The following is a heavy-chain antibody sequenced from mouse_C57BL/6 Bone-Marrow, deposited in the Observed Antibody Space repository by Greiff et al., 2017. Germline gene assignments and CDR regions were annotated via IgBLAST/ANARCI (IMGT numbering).Heavy chain of an antibody. Sequence: EVKLQQSGPGLVKPSQSLSLTCSVTGYSITSGYYWNWIRQFPGNKLEWMGYISYDGSNNYNPSLKNRISITRDTSKNQFFLKLNSVTTEDTATYYCAIYYDSVYYYAMDYWGQGTAVTVSS. J-gene: IGHJ4*01. CDR1: GYSITSGYY. CDR2: ISYDGSN. V-gene: IGHV3-6*01. D-gene: IGHD2-4*01. CDR3: AIYYDSVYYYAMDY.